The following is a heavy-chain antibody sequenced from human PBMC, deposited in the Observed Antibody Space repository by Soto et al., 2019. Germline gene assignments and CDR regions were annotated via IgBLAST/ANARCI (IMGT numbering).Heavy chain of an antibody. J-gene: IGHJ3*02. V-gene: IGHV3-23*01. Sequence: EVQLLESGGGLVQPGGSLRISCAASGFTFSSYAMSWFRQAPGKGLEWVSAISGSGGSTYYADSVKGRFTISRDNSKNSLDLQMHSLRAEDTAVYYCAKAGQWGGDAFDIWGPGAMVTVSS. D-gene: IGHD6-19*01. CDR2: ISGSGGST. CDR3: AKAGQWGGDAFDI. CDR1: GFTFSSYA.